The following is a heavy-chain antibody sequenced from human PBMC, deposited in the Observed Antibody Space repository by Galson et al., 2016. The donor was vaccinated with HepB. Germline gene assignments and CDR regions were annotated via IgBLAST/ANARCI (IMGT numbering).Heavy chain of an antibody. CDR1: GFSLSRREAG. V-gene: IGHV2-5*02. CDR3: GHRGQSGGRSTGKVANFDV. D-gene: IGHD3-3*01. Sequence: PALVKPTQTLTLTCTFSGFSLSRREAGVGWIRQPPGKALEWLAVIYWDDAKRYSPSLNNRLTLIQDTSKNQVVLIMTNMDPADTATYSCGHRGQSGGRSTGKVANFDVWGQGTPVTVS. CDR2: IYWDDAK. J-gene: IGHJ4*02.